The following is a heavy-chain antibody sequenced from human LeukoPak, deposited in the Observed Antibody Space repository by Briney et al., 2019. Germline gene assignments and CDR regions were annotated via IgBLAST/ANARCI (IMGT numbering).Heavy chain of an antibody. CDR2: IINRAYGGTT. CDR3: AKRPLGSGPWAFDI. D-gene: IGHD3-10*01. CDR1: GFTFGDYA. Sequence: LPGRSLRLSCTASGFTFGDYAMSWFRQAPGKGQEWVGFIINRAYGGTTEYAASVKGRFTISRDDSKSIAYLQMNSLRAEDTAVYYCAKRPLGSGPWAFDIWGQGTMVTVSS. J-gene: IGHJ3*02. V-gene: IGHV3-49*03.